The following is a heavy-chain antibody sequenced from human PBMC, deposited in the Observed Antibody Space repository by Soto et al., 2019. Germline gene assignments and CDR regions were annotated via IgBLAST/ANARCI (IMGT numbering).Heavy chain of an antibody. D-gene: IGHD5-18*01. J-gene: IGHJ6*03. V-gene: IGHV3-33*01. CDR1: GFTISSYG. Sequence: QVQLVESGGGVVQPGRSLRLSCAASGFTISSYGMHWVRQAPGKGLEWVAVIWYDGSNKYYADSVKGRFTISRDNSKNTLYLQMNSLRAEDTAVYYCARVDRGYSYGYYYYYMDVWGKGTTVTVSS. CDR3: ARVDRGYSYGYYYYYMDV. CDR2: IWYDGSNK.